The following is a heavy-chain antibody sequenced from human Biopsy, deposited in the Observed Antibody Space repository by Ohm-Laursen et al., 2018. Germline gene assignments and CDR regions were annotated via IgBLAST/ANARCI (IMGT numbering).Heavy chain of an antibody. V-gene: IGHV3-53*01. J-gene: IGHJ4*02. CDR3: ATELTKANGWNYFDY. CDR2: IYLGGTT. CDR1: GITVSGNY. D-gene: IGHD2-15*01. Sequence: SLRLSCAASGITVSGNYMTWVRQAPGKGLEWVSVIYLGGTTYYADSVKGRFTISRGNSKNMVYLQMNSLRAEDTAVYYCATELTKANGWNYFDYWGQGALVTVSS.